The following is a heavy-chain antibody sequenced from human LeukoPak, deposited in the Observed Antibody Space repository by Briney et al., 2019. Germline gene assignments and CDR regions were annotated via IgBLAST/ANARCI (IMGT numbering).Heavy chain of an antibody. V-gene: IGHV1-69*10. CDR2: IIPIFGIA. J-gene: IGHJ5*02. Sequence: SVKVSCKASGGTFSSYAISWVRQAPGQGLEWMGGIIPIFGIANYAQKFQGRVTITADNSTSTAYMELSSLRSEDTAVYYCARDLRGHNWFDPWGQGTLVTVSS. CDR3: ARDLRGHNWFDP. CDR1: GGTFSSYA. D-gene: IGHD4-17*01.